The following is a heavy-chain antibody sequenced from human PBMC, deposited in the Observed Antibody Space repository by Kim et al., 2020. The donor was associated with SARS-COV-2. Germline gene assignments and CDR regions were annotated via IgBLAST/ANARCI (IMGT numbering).Heavy chain of an antibody. D-gene: IGHD3-22*01. CDR1: GFTFRSYA. J-gene: IGHJ4*02. Sequence: GGSLRLSCAASGFTFRSYAMSWVRQAPGKGLEWVSAISGSGATTHYADSVKGRFTISRDTSKNTLFLQMNSLRAEDTAIYYCAKDYYRDSSGYYYGPSGFDNWGQGTLVTVSS. CDR2: ISGSGATT. CDR3: AKDYYRDSSGYYYGPSGFDN. V-gene: IGHV3-23*01.